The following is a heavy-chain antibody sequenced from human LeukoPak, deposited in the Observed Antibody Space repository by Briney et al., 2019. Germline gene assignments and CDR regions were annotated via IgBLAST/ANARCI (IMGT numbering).Heavy chain of an antibody. Sequence: TGGSLRLSCAASGFTFSNYWMTWVRQAPGKGLEWVGNIKQDGSEKYYMDSMKGRFTISRDNAKNSLYLQMNSLRAEDTAVYYCARGRPMGYGDLGHYWGQGTLVTVSS. V-gene: IGHV3-7*01. J-gene: IGHJ4*02. CDR2: IKQDGSEK. CDR3: ARGRPMGYGDLGHY. D-gene: IGHD4-17*01. CDR1: GFTFSNYW.